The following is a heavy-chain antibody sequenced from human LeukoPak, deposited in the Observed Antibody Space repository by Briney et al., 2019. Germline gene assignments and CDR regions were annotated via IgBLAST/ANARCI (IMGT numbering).Heavy chain of an antibody. CDR2: ISGSGDST. Sequence: GGSLRLSCAASGFTFSSYAMSWVRQAPGKGLEWVSAISGSGDSTYYADSVKGRFTISRDNSKNTLYLQMNSLRAEDTAVYYCARDDSSGYYPLTDYWGQGTLVTVSS. D-gene: IGHD3-22*01. CDR3: ARDDSSGYYPLTDY. V-gene: IGHV3-23*01. J-gene: IGHJ4*02. CDR1: GFTFSSYA.